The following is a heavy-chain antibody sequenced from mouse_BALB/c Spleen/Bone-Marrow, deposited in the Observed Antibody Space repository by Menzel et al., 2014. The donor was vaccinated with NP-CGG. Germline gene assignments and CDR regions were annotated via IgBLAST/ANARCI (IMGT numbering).Heavy chain of an antibody. J-gene: IGHJ3*01. CDR2: IDPANGNT. Sequence: VHVKQSGAELVKPGASVKLSCTASGFNIKDTYMHWVKQRPEQGLEWIGRIDPANGNTKYDPKFQGKATITADTSSNTPHLQHSGLTPEGTAVYYCSSYYYGRAWFAYWGQGTLVTVSA. D-gene: IGHD1-1*01. CDR1: GFNIKDTY. CDR3: SSYYYGRAWFAY. V-gene: IGHV14-3*02.